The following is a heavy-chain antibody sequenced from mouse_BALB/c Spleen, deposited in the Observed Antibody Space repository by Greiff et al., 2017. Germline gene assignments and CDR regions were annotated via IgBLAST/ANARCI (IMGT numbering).Heavy chain of an antibody. CDR1: GYTFTDYA. CDR2: ISTYYGDA. V-gene: IGHV1S137*01. Sequence: VQLQQSGAELVRPGVSVKISCKGSGYTFTDYAMHWVKQSHAKSLEWIGVISTYYGDASYNQKFKGKATMTVDKSSSTAYMELARLTSEDSAIYYGARNGYAMDYWGQGTSVTVSS. CDR3: ARNGYAMDY. J-gene: IGHJ4*01.